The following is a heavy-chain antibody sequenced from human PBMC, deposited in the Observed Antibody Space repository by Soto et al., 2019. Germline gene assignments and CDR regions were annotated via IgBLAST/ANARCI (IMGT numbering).Heavy chain of an antibody. D-gene: IGHD5-12*01. V-gene: IGHV1-58*01. Sequence: GASVKVSCKASGFSFTSSAFQWVRQARGQRLEWIGWIAVGSGYTNYAQRFQDRVTLTRDMSTATTYMELSRLTSEDTAIYYCAADATTWQQIVASDVWGQGTMVTVSS. CDR2: IAVGSGYT. CDR1: GFSFTSSA. CDR3: AADATTWQQIVASDV. J-gene: IGHJ6*02.